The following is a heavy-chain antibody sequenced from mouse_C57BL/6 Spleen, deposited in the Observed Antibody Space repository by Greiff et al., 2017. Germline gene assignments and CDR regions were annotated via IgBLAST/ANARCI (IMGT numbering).Heavy chain of an antibody. V-gene: IGHV5-16*01. Sequence: EVKLVESEGGLVQPGSSMKLSCTASGFTFSDYYMAWVRQVPEKGLEWVANINYDGSSTYYLDSLKSRFIISRDNAKNILYLQMSSLKSEDTATYYCARVTTVLAPYFDYWGQGTTLTVSS. CDR2: INYDGSST. J-gene: IGHJ2*01. D-gene: IGHD1-1*01. CDR3: ARVTTVLAPYFDY. CDR1: GFTFSDYY.